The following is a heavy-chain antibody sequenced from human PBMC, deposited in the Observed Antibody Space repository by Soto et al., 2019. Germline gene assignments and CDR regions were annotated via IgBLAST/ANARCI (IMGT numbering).Heavy chain of an antibody. J-gene: IGHJ4*02. CDR1: GGSFSGYY. CDR3: AIGDTDDSVASTQRRFDY. Sequence: QVQLQQWGAGLLKPSETLSLTCAVYGGSFSGYYWSWIRQPPGQGLEWMGEINHSGSTNYNPYLKRRDTISVDTPKNQFSLKLSSVTAADTAVYYVAIGDTDDSVASTQRRFDYWGPGTLVTVFS. D-gene: IGHD6-19*01. V-gene: IGHV4-34*01. CDR2: INHSGST.